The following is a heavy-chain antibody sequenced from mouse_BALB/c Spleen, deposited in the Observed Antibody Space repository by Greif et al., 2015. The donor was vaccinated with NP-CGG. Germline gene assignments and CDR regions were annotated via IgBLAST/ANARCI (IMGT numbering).Heavy chain of an antibody. CDR3: ARSLFITTVVDY. Sequence: VKLVESGPGLVAPSQSLSITCTVSGFSLTSYGVHWVRQPPGKGLEWPGVIWAGGGTNYNSALMSRLSISKDNSKSQVFSKMNSLQTDDTAMYYCARSLFITTVVDYWGQGTTLTVSS. CDR2: IWAGGGT. CDR1: GFSLTSYG. J-gene: IGHJ2*01. D-gene: IGHD1-1*01. V-gene: IGHV2-9*02.